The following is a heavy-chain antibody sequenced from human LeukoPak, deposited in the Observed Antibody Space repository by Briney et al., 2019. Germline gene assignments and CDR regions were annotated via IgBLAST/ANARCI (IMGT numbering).Heavy chain of an antibody. D-gene: IGHD7-27*01. V-gene: IGHV3-30*02. Sequence: GGSLRLSCAASGFIFSSYGMHWVRQAPGKGLEWVAFIRYDGSNKYYGDSVKGRFTISRDNSKNTLYLQMNSLRDEDTALYYCAKDRNWGPPYYFDYWGQGTLVTVSS. CDR3: AKDRNWGPPYYFDY. CDR1: GFIFSSYG. J-gene: IGHJ4*02. CDR2: IRYDGSNK.